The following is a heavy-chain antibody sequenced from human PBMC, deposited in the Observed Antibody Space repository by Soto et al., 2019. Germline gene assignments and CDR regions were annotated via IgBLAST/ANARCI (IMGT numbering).Heavy chain of an antibody. Sequence: GGSLRLSCAASGFTFSSYAMSWVRQAPGKGLEWVSAISGSGGSTYYADSVEGRFTISRDNSKNTLYLQMNSLRAEDTAVYYCAKDPADMEWLPFDYWGQGTLVTVSS. D-gene: IGHD5-12*01. CDR1: GFTFSSYA. J-gene: IGHJ4*02. CDR2: ISGSGGST. V-gene: IGHV3-23*01. CDR3: AKDPADMEWLPFDY.